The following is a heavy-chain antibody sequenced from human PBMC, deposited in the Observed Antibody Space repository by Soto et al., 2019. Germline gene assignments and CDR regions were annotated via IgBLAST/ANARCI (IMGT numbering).Heavy chain of an antibody. Sequence: ASVKVSCKVSGYTLTELSMHWVRQAPGKGLEWMGGFDPEDGETIYAQKFQGRVTMTEDTSTDTAYMELSNLRSEDTAVYYCATDQVYYYGSGSYYRAGGYFDYWGQGTLVTVYS. CDR3: ATDQVYYYGSGSYYRAGGYFDY. V-gene: IGHV1-24*01. CDR2: FDPEDGET. D-gene: IGHD3-10*01. CDR1: GYTLTELS. J-gene: IGHJ4*02.